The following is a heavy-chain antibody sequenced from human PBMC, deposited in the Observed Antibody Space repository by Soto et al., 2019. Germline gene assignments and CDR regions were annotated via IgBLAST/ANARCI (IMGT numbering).Heavy chain of an antibody. J-gene: IGHJ4*02. CDR1: GFTFTDFY. Sequence: VGSLRLSCVASGFTFTDFYMNWVRQAPGKGLEWVANIRPDGSETNYVESVKGRFTTSRDNAKNSLFLQMNSLRAVDTAVYYCAGWGGHDYNYWGQGILVTVSS. CDR2: IRPDGSET. D-gene: IGHD4-4*01. V-gene: IGHV3-7*03. CDR3: AGWGGHDYNY.